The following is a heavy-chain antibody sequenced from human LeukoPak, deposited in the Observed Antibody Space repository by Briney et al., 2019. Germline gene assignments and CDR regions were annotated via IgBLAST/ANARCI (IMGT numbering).Heavy chain of an antibody. J-gene: IGHJ5*02. Sequence: SETLSLTCTVSGGSISSSSYYWGWIRQPPGKGLEWIGSIYYSGSTYYNPSLKSRVTISVDTSKNHFSLKLSSVTAADTAVYYCARHLADYSNYFYWFDPWGQGTLVTVSS. CDR3: ARHLADYSNYFYWFDP. V-gene: IGHV4-39*01. CDR2: IYYSGST. D-gene: IGHD4-11*01. CDR1: GGSISSSSYY.